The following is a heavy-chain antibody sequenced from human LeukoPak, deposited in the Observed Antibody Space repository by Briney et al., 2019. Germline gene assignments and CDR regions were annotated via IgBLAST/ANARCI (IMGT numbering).Heavy chain of an antibody. V-gene: IGHV6-1*01. J-gene: IGHJ4*02. CDR3: ARDPGGYSSSSDYFDY. Sequence: SQTLSLTRAISGDSVSSNSAAWNWIRQSPSRGLEWLGRTYYRSKWYNDYAVSVKSRITINPDTSKNQFSLQLNSVTPEDTAVYYCARDPGGYSSSSDYFDYWGQGTLVTVSS. CDR2: TYYRSKWYN. CDR1: GDSVSSNSAA. D-gene: IGHD6-6*01.